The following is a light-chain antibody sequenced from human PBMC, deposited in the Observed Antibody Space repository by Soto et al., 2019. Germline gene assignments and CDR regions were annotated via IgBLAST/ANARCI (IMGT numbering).Light chain of an antibody. Sequence: EIVLTKSPATLSLSPGERATLSCRASQSVSSYLAWYQQKPGQAPRLLIYDASNRATGIPARVSGSGSWTDFTLTISSLEPEDFAVYYCQQRSNWPPLTFGPGTKGDIK. CDR3: QQRSNWPPLT. CDR1: QSVSSY. CDR2: DAS. V-gene: IGKV3-11*01. J-gene: IGKJ3*01.